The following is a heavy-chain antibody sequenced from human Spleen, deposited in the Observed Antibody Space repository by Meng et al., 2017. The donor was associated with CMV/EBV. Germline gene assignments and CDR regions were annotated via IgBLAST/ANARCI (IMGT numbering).Heavy chain of an antibody. D-gene: IGHD2-15*01. J-gene: IGHJ4*02. CDR1: YSFTSYW. CDR2: ISPGDSDT. CDR3: ARSKGYCSGGSCYVDY. Sequence: YSFTSYWIRWVRQMPGKGLEWMGLISPGDSDTRYSPSFQGQVTISADKSISTAYLQWSSLKASDTAMYYCARSKGYCSGGSCYVDYWGQGTLVTVSS. V-gene: IGHV5-51*01.